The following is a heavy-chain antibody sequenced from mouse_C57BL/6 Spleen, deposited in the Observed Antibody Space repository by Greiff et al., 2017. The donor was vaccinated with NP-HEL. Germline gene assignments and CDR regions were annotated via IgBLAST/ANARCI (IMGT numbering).Heavy chain of an antibody. J-gene: IGHJ3*01. CDR1: GYTFTSYG. CDR3: SREGPINKCITTVQFAY. D-gene: IGHD1-1*01. V-gene: IGHV1-81*01. CDR2: IYTRSGNT. Sequence: QVQLQQSGAELARPGASVKLSCKASGYTFTSYGISWVKQRTGQGLEWIGEIYTRSGNTYYNETFKGKATLTADKSSSTTFMELRSLKSEDSAVFFWSREGPINKCITTVQFAYWGQGTMVTVSS.